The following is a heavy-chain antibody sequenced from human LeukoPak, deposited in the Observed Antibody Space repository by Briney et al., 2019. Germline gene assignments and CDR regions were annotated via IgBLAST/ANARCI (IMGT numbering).Heavy chain of an antibody. D-gene: IGHD6-19*01. CDR1: GFTFDDYA. CDR2: ISWNSGSI. V-gene: IGHV3-9*01. J-gene: IGHJ4*02. CDR3: ATYSSGWYYFDY. Sequence: GGSLRLSCAASGFTFDDYAMHWVRQAPGKGLEWVSGISWNSGSIGYADSVKGRFTISRDNAKNSLYLQMNSLRAEDTAVYYCATYSSGWYYFDYWGQGTLVTVSS.